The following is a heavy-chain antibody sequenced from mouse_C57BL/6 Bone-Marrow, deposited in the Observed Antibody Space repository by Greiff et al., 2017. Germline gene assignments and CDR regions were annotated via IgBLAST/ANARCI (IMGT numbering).Heavy chain of an antibody. J-gene: IGHJ2*01. D-gene: IGHD3-3*01. CDR3: ARWGGRGYFDY. CDR2: INPGSGGT. Sequence: QVQLQQSGAELVRPGPSVKVSCKASGYAFTNYLIEWVKQRPGQGLEWIGVINPGSGGTYYNEQFKGKATLTADKSSSTAYMQLSSRTSEDSAVYVCARWGGRGYFDYWGQGTTLTVSS. CDR1: GYAFTNYL. V-gene: IGHV1-54*01.